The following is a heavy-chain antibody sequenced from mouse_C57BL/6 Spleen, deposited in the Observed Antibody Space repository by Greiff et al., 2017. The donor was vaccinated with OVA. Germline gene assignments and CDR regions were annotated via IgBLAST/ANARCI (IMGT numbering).Heavy chain of an antibody. V-gene: IGHV1-69*01. Sequence: QVQLKQPGAELVMPGASVKLSCKASGYTFTSYWMHWVKQRPGQGLEWIGEIDPSDSYTNYNQKFKGKSTLTVDKSSSTAYMQLSSLTSEDSAVYYCARGGYSSGYVLYYFDYWGQGTTLTVSS. J-gene: IGHJ2*01. CDR3: ARGGYSSGYVLYYFDY. CDR1: GYTFTSYW. CDR2: IDPSDSYT. D-gene: IGHD3-2*02.